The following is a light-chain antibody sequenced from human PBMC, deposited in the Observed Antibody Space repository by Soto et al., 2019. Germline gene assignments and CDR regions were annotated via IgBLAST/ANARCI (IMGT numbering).Light chain of an antibody. CDR1: SSDVGGSIH. Sequence: QSALTQPRSVSGSPGQSVTISCTGTSSDVGGSIHVSWYQQHPGKAPKLMIYEVSNRPSGVSDRFSGSRSGNTASLTISGLQAEDESDYYCSSYTSSSTWVFGGGTKLTVL. CDR2: EVS. J-gene: IGLJ3*02. V-gene: IGLV2-14*01. CDR3: SSYTSSSTWV.